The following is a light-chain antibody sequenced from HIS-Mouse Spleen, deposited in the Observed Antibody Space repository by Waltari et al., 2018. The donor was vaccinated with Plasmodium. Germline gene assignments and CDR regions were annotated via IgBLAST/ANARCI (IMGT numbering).Light chain of an antibody. CDR3: QQYNNWSFT. J-gene: IGKJ3*01. V-gene: IGKV3-15*01. CDR2: GAS. CDR1: QSVSSN. Sequence: EIVMTQSPATLSVSPGERATLSCRASQSVSSNLAWYQQKPGQAPRLLMYGASTRATGIPARFSGSGSWTEFTLTISSLPSEDFAVYYCQQYNNWSFTFGPGTKVDIK.